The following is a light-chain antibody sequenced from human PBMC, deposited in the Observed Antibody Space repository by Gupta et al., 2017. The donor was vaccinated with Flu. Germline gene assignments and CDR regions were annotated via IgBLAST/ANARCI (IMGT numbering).Light chain of an antibody. J-gene: IGKJ1*01. Sequence: EIVMTQSPATLSVSPGERATRSCRASQSVRSNLAWYQQKPGQAPRLLIYGASTRATGIPARFSGSGYGTELTLTISIRQLEDFAVYYCQHYKNWPSWTFGQGTKVEIK. CDR2: GAS. CDR1: QSVRSN. V-gene: IGKV3-15*01. CDR3: QHYKNWPSWT.